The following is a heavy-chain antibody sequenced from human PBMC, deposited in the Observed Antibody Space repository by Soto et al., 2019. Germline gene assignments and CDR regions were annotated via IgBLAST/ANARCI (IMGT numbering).Heavy chain of an antibody. J-gene: IGHJ6*02. Sequence: EVQLVESGGGLVQPGGSLKLSCAASGFTFSGSAMHWVRQASGKGLEWVGRIRSKANSYATAYAASVKGRFTIYRDDSKNTVYLQMNSLKTEDTAVYYCTSPEGYYYGSGIPNHDYYGMDVWGQGTTVTVSS. CDR3: TSPEGYYYGSGIPNHDYYGMDV. CDR2: IRSKANSYAT. CDR1: GFTFSGSA. V-gene: IGHV3-73*02. D-gene: IGHD3-10*01.